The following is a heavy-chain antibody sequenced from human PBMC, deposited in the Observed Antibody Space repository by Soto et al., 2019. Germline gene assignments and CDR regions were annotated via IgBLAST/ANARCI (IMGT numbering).Heavy chain of an antibody. CDR1: GGSISSSNW. Sequence: SETLSLTCAVSGGSISSSNWWSWVRQPPGKGLEWIGEIHHSGSTNYNPYLKSRVTISVDKSKNQFSLKLSSVTAADTAVYYCAVRATDPNWFDPWGQGTLVTVSS. CDR3: AVRATDPNWFDP. J-gene: IGHJ5*02. CDR2: IHHSGST. V-gene: IGHV4-4*02. D-gene: IGHD2-21*02.